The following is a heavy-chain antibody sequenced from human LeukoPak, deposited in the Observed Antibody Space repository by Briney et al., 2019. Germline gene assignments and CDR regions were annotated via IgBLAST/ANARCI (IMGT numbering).Heavy chain of an antibody. CDR2: ISSSGSTI. J-gene: IGHJ6*02. Sequence: PGGSLRLSCAASGFTFSNYALTWVRQAPGKGLEWVSYISSSGSTIYYADSVKGRFTISRDNAKNSLYLQMNSLRAEDTAVYYCARDSISADYYYGMDVWGQGTTVTVSS. CDR3: ARDSISADYYYGMDV. V-gene: IGHV3-48*03. D-gene: IGHD2-21*01. CDR1: GFTFSNYA.